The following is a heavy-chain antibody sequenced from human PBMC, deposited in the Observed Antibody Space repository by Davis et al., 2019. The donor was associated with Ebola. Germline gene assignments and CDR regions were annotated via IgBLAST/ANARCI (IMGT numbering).Heavy chain of an antibody. D-gene: IGHD2-15*01. CDR1: GASISSHY. V-gene: IGHV4-59*11. CDR3: AAADIVVVVDGTSYPHAFDT. CDR2: ISYTGTGST. J-gene: IGHJ3*02. Sequence: SETLSLTCTVSGASISSHYWSWIRQPPGKGLEWIGSISYTGTGSTNYNPFLKSRVTISLDTSKNQFSLKLSSVTAADTAVYYCAAADIVVVVDGTSYPHAFDTWGQGTVVTVSS.